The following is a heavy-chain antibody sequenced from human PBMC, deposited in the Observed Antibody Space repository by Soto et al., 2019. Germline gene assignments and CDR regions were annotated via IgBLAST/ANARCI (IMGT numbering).Heavy chain of an antibody. CDR1: GYNFIDYD. CDR2: MTPNSGNT. J-gene: IGHJ5*02. D-gene: IGHD6-19*01. V-gene: IGHV1-8*01. Sequence: QVQLVQSGAEVKKPGASVKVSCKASGYNFIDYDINWMRQSTGQGLEWMGWMTPNSGNTGYAQKFQGRVTLTRDTSIGTAYMELSSLKTEDTVVYYCSRNPYGSGLFGPWGQGTLVTVSS. CDR3: SRNPYGSGLFGP.